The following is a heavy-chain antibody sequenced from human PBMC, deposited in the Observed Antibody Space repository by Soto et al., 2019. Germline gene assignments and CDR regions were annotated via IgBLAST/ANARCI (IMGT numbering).Heavy chain of an antibody. J-gene: IGHJ5*02. CDR1: GFTFSSHG. CDR2: ISYDGNNK. Sequence: QVQLVGSGGGVVQPGRSLRLSCAASGFTFSSHGMHWVRQAPGKGLEWVAVISYDGNNKYYADSVKGRFTISRDNSKNTLYLQMNSLRAEDTAVYYCAKDHLPTTVTTPWFDPWGQGTRVTVSS. CDR3: AKDHLPTTVTTPWFDP. V-gene: IGHV3-30*18. D-gene: IGHD4-17*01.